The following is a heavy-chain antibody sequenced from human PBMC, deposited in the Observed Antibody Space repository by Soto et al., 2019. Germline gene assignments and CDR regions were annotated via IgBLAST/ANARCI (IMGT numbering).Heavy chain of an antibody. CDR3: ARSVFP. Sequence: QVQLQESGPGLVKPSQTLSLTCTVSGGSISSGGYYWNWIRQHPGKGLEWIGYIYYIGSTYYNPSLKRRVTISLDTSKNQFARKLSSVTAADTAVDYCARSVFPWGQGTLVTVSS. J-gene: IGHJ5*02. CDR2: IYYIGST. V-gene: IGHV4-31*03. CDR1: GGSISSGGYY.